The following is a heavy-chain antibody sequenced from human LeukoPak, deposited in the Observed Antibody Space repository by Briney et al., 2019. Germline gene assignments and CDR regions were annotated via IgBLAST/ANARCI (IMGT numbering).Heavy chain of an antibody. CDR2: ISSSSSTI. CDR1: GFTFSSYS. V-gene: IGHV3-48*04. D-gene: IGHD3-3*01. CDR3: ARLFRTLDAFDI. Sequence: GGSLRLSCVASGFTFSSYSMNWVGEAPGQGLEGVSYISSSSSTIHYADSVKGRFTISRDNARNSLYLQMNSLRAEDTAVYYCARLFRTLDAFDIWGQGTMVTLSS. J-gene: IGHJ3*02.